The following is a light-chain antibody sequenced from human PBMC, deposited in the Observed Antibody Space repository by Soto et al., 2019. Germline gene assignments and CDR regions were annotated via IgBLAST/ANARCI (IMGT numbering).Light chain of an antibody. CDR3: QNYDSISSTT. Sequence: DIQMTQSPSTLAASVGDRVTITCRASQSFNKWLAWYPQKPGKAPQLLIYEASSLKSGVPSRFSGSESGTEFTLTISSLQPDDFATYYCQNYDSISSTTFGQGTKVEIK. CDR1: QSFNKW. CDR2: EAS. V-gene: IGKV1-5*03. J-gene: IGKJ1*01.